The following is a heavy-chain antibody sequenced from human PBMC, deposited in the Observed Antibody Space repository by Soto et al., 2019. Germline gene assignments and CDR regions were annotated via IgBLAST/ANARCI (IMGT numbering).Heavy chain of an antibody. CDR1: GGSISSGYYY. D-gene: IGHD3-10*01. J-gene: IGHJ5*02. CDR3: ARALFSYYYGSGATNWFDP. CDR2: IYYSGST. Sequence: SETLSLTCTVSGGSISSGYYYWSWIRQPPGKGLEWIGYIYYSGSTYYNPSLKSRVTISVDTSKNQFSLKLSSVTAADTAVYYCARALFSYYYGSGATNWFDPWGQGTLVTVSS. V-gene: IGHV4-30-4*01.